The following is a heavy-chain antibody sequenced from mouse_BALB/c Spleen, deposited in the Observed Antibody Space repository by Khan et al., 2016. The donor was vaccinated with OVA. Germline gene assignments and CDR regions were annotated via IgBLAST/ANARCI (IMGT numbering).Heavy chain of an antibody. CDR3: ARSHLLWLYAMDF. J-gene: IGHJ4*01. CDR2: ISCYNGAT. CDR1: GYSFTGYY. Sequence: LVKTGASVKISCKASGYSFTGYYMHWVKQSHGKRLEWMGYISCYNGATTYIQKFKGKATFTVDTSYSTAYMQFNSLTFEDSAVYYCARSHLLWLYAMDFWGQGTSVTVSS. V-gene: IGHV1S34*01. D-gene: IGHD2-2*01.